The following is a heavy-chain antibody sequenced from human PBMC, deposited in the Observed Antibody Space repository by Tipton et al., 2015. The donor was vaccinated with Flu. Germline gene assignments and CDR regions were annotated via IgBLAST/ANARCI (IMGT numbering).Heavy chain of an antibody. CDR3: AKGLWKYCSGGSCLIFDS. D-gene: IGHD2-15*01. CDR2: ISGGGGGT. J-gene: IGHJ4*02. V-gene: IGHV3-23*01. CDR1: GFTFSIYA. Sequence: SLRLSCAASGFTFSIYAMSWVHQAPGKRLEWISAISGGGGGTYYADFVKGRFTISRDNSRSTVYLQMDSLRAEDTAVYFCAKGLWKYCSGGSCLIFDSWGQGTLVTVSS.